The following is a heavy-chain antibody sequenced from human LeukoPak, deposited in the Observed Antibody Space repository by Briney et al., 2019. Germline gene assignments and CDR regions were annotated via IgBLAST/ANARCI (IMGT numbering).Heavy chain of an antibody. J-gene: IGHJ5*02. D-gene: IGHD6-19*01. CDR3: TRVRRIISVAGTRWFDP. V-gene: IGHV4-34*01. CDR2: INHSGST. CDR1: GGSFSGYY. Sequence: SETLSLTCAVYGGSFSGYYWSWIRQPPGKGLEWIGEINHSGSTNYNPSLKSRVTISVDTSKTQFSLKLSSVTAADTAVYYCTRVRRIISVAGTRWFDPWGQGTLVTVSS.